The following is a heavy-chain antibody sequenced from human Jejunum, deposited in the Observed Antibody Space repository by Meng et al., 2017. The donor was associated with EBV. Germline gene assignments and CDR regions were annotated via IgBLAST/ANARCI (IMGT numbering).Heavy chain of an antibody. CDR3: AGNGYYALEY. V-gene: IGHV4-4*02. J-gene: IGHJ4*02. CDR1: VGSISDNDW. CDR2: ISHGGGT. Sequence: QVWLLEPGPRLEKPSGTLSLPCVVSVGSISDNDWWSWVRQPPGKGLEWLGEISHGGGTNYNPSLESRVTISVDKSKNQFSLKLNSVTVADTAVYYCAGNGYYALEYWGPGILVTVSS. D-gene: IGHD3-22*01.